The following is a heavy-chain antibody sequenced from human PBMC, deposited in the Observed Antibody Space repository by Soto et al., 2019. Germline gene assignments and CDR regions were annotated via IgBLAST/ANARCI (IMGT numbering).Heavy chain of an antibody. CDR2: TRNKVNNYTT. CDR3: ARGQWSFDL. CDR1: GFTLSDHY. J-gene: IGHJ3*01. Sequence: EVQLVESGGGLVQPGGSLRLSCVGSGFTLSDHYMDWVRQTPGTGLEWLGRTRNKVNNYTTDYAASVKGRFTISRDDSKNSRDLQMISWKAEGRAVYYCARGQWSFDLWGQGTMVTVSS. V-gene: IGHV3-72*01. D-gene: IGHD2-15*01.